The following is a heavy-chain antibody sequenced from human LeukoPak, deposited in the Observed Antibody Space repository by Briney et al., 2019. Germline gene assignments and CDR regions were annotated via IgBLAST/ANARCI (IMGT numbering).Heavy chain of an antibody. Sequence: ASVEVSCKASGYSFTRYYMHWVRQAPGQGLEWMGIINPSGGSSSYAQKFQGRVTMTRDTSTSTVYMELSSLRSEDTAVYYCARESDYTKSISGGWFDPWGQGTLVTVSS. CDR1: GYSFTRYY. J-gene: IGHJ5*02. D-gene: IGHD4-11*01. V-gene: IGHV1-46*01. CDR3: ARESDYTKSISGGWFDP. CDR2: INPSGGSS.